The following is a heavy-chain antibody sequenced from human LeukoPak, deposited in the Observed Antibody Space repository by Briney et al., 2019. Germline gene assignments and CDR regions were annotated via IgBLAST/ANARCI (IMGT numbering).Heavy chain of an antibody. J-gene: IGHJ4*02. CDR1: GFTFSSYG. Sequence: GGSLRLSCAASGFTFSSYGMHWVRQAPGKGLEWVAFIRYDGSNKYYADSVKGRFTISRDNSKNTLYLQMNSLRAEDTAVYYCAKDRRSAMVDYWGQGTLVTVSS. CDR3: AKDRRSAMVDY. CDR2: IRYDGSNK. V-gene: IGHV3-30*02. D-gene: IGHD5-18*01.